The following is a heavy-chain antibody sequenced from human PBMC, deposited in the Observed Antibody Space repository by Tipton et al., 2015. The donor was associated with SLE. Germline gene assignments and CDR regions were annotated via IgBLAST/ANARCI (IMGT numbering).Heavy chain of an antibody. D-gene: IGHD3-10*01. CDR3: ARDLDYGSGSFGFDY. CDR2: INWNGGST. J-gene: IGHJ4*02. CDR1: GFTFDDYG. Sequence: SLRLSCAASGFTFDDYGMSWVRQAPGKGLEWVSGINWNGGSTGYADSVKGRFTISRDNAKNSLYLQMNSLRAEDTALYYCARDLDYGSGSFGFDYWGQGTLVTVSS. V-gene: IGHV3-20*04.